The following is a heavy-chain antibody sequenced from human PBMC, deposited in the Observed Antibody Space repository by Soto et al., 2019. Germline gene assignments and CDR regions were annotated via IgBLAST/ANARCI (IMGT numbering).Heavy chain of an antibody. CDR2: ISAYNGNT. CDR1: GYTFTSYG. D-gene: IGHD6-13*01. Sequence: ASVKVSCKASGYTFTSYGISWVRQAPGQGLEWMGWISAYNGNTNYAQKLQGRVTMTTDTSTSTAYMELRSLRSDDTAVYYCARDIPPKRAAAGTMADYWGQGTLVTVSS. V-gene: IGHV1-18*01. CDR3: ARDIPPKRAAAGTMADY. J-gene: IGHJ4*02.